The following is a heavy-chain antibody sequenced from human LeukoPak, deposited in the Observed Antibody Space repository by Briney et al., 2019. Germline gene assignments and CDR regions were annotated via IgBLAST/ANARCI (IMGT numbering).Heavy chain of an antibody. CDR2: ISGSGGST. D-gene: IGHD3-22*01. J-gene: IGHJ4*02. CDR3: ARGRDYYEAFDY. Sequence: GGSLRLSCAASGFTFSSYAMSWVRQAPGKGLEWVSAISGSGGSTYYADSVKGRFTISRDNSKNTLYLQMNSLRAEDTAVYYCARGRDYYEAFDYWGQGTLVTVSS. CDR1: GFTFSSYA. V-gene: IGHV3-23*01.